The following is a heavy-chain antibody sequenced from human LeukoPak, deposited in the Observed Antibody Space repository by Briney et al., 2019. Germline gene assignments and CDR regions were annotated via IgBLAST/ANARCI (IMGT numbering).Heavy chain of an antibody. CDR2: ISPNTGDT. Sequence: GASVKVSCKASGYTFTSYGISWVRQAPGQGLEWMGWISPNTGDTNYAQTFQGRVTMTRDTSISTAYMELNRLRSDDTAVYYCARVGEDYWGQGTLVTVSS. D-gene: IGHD3-10*01. CDR3: ARVGEDY. CDR1: GYTFTSYG. J-gene: IGHJ4*02. V-gene: IGHV1-2*02.